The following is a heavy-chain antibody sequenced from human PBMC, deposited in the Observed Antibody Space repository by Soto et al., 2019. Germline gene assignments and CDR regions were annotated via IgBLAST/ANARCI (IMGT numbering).Heavy chain of an antibody. CDR1: GYRFSSYW. CDR2: IYPGDSDT. V-gene: IGHV5-51*01. D-gene: IGHD2-8*01. CDR3: ARQGSNGAYYYYGMDV. J-gene: IGHJ6*02. Sequence: GESLKISCKGAGYRFSSYWIAWVRQVPGKGLEWMGIIYPGDSDTIYSPSFQGQVTMSVDKSNSTAYLQWSSLKASDTAMYYCARQGSNGAYYYYGMDVWGQGTTVTVSS.